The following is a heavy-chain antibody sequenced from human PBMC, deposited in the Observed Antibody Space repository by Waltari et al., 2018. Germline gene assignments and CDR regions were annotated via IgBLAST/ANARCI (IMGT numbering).Heavy chain of an antibody. CDR3: AKPQANRGYTYDPIHFDS. Sequence: QVQLVESGGGVVQPGRSLRLSCAASGFVFSTFGMHWVRQAPGKGLEWVAVISNDGSNKYYSDSVKGRFTIARDNSKNTLSLLMNSLRIEDTAVYYCAKPQANRGYTYDPIHFDSWGQGTLVTVSS. D-gene: IGHD5-18*01. CDR1: GFVFSTFG. V-gene: IGHV3-30*18. CDR2: ISNDGSNK. J-gene: IGHJ4*02.